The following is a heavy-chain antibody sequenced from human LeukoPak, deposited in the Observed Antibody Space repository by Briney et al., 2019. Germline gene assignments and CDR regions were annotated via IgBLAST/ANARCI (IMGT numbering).Heavy chain of an antibody. Sequence: GGSLRLSCAASGFTVSSNYMSWVRQAPGKGLEWVSVICSGGSTYYADSVKGRFTISRDNSKNTLYLQMNSLRAEDTAVYYCARGAVAAPFDYWGQETLVTVSS. CDR2: ICSGGST. D-gene: IGHD6-19*01. CDR1: GFTVSSNY. J-gene: IGHJ4*02. CDR3: ARGAVAAPFDY. V-gene: IGHV3-66*01.